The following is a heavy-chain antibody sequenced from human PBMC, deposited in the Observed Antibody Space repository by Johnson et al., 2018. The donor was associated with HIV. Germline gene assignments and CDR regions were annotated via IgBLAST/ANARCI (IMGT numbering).Heavy chain of an antibody. Sequence: VQLVESGGGLVQPGGSLRLSCVASGFTFSSYAMNWVRQAPGKGLEWVSVIYSGGSTHYADSVKGRFTISRDNSKNTLYLELKSLRSEDTAVYYCARTSCNGARCLGYDPFDVWGQGAMVTVSS. D-gene: IGHD2-8*01. V-gene: IGHV3-66*01. CDR3: ARTSCNGARCLGYDPFDV. CDR2: IYSGGST. J-gene: IGHJ3*01. CDR1: GFTFSSYA.